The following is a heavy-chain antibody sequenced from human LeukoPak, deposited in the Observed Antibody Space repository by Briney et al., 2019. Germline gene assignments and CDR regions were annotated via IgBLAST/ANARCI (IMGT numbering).Heavy chain of an antibody. Sequence: GASVKVSCKASGYTFTAYYIHWVRQAPGQGLEWMGWINPNSGGTNYAQSFQGRVTMTSDTSTYTTHMELSRLRSDDTAVYYCARSDVVVVTATTHFDYWGQGTLVTVSS. D-gene: IGHD2-15*01. CDR3: ARSDVVVVTATTHFDY. CDR2: INPNSGGT. CDR1: GYTFTAYY. J-gene: IGHJ4*02. V-gene: IGHV1-2*02.